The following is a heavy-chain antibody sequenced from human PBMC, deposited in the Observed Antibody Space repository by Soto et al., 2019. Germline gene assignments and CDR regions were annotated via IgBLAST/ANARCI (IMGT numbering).Heavy chain of an antibody. CDR1: GFTFRDHY. V-gene: IGHV3-11*01. D-gene: IGHD3-10*01. Sequence: QVQLVESGGGLVKSGGSLRLSCATSGFTFRDHYMSWIRQAPGKGLEWVSYISSSGNAIYYADSVKGRFTISRDNTKNLFKMHMTSLRPEATDVYFCARVFYVSGGYYNVGYYSYSRNGWGKGTTFTVS. CDR3: ARVFYVSGGYYNVGYYSYSRNG. J-gene: IGHJ6*03. CDR2: ISSSGNAI.